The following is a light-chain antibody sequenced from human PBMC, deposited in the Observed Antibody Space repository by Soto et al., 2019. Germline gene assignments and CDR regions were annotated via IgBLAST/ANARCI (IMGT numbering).Light chain of an antibody. J-gene: IGKJ1*01. CDR2: GAS. V-gene: IGKV3-20*01. Sequence: DIVLTQSPATLSLSPGERATLSCRASQSVSSNYLAWYQQKPGQAPRLLIYGASSRATGIPDRFSGSGSGTEFTLTISRLEPEDFAVYYCQQYGGSPRTFGQGTKVEIK. CDR3: QQYGGSPRT. CDR1: QSVSSNY.